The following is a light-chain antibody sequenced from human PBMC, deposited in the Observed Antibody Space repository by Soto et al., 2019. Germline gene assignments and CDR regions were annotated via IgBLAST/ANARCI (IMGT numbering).Light chain of an antibody. J-gene: IGKJ4*01. CDR3: QKYNGPPLS. Sequence: DMPMPQSPSSLSASVGDRATITCRAGQGLGNFLAWYQQKPGQAPRLLVYSASTLQRGVLSQFSGSGSWTELTLAINGLQPEDVASYYGQKYNGPPLSLGGGNRVDI. V-gene: IGKV1-27*01. CDR2: SAS. CDR1: QGLGNF.